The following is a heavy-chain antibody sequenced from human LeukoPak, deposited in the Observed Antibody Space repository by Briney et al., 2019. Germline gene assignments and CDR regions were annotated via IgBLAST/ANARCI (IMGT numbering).Heavy chain of an antibody. D-gene: IGHD2-15*01. CDR3: ARILTYCSGGSCYRTWWVDY. J-gene: IGHJ4*02. CDR2: INHSGST. CDR1: GGSFRGYY. V-gene: IGHV4-34*01. Sequence: SETLSLTCAVYGGSFRGYYWSWIRQPPGKGLEWIGEINHSGSTNYNPSLKSRVTISVDTSKNQFSLKLSSVTAADTAVYYCARILTYCSGGSCYRTWWVDYWGQGTLVTVSS.